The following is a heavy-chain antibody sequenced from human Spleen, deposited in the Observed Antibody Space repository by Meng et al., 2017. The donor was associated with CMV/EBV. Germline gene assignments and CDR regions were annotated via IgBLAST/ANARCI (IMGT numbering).Heavy chain of an antibody. CDR3: TRDAHLTTVTPNWFDP. CDR1: GDTFTDYY. Sequence: KPGHSVKVSCNASGDTFTDYYMHWVRQAPGQGLGWMGCINPNSGDTNYAQKFQGRVTMTRDTSISTAYMELSRLRSDDTAVYYCTRDAHLTTVTPNWFDPWGQGTLVTVS. CDR2: INPNSGDT. J-gene: IGHJ5*02. D-gene: IGHD4-17*01. V-gene: IGHV1-2*02.